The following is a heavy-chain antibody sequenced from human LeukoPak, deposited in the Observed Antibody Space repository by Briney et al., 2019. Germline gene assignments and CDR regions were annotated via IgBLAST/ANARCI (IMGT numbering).Heavy chain of an antibody. CDR2: ISAYNGNT. D-gene: IGHD2-2*01. J-gene: IGHJ4*02. V-gene: IGHV1-18*01. CDR3: AREVGFHYFDY. Sequence: ASVKVSCEASGYTFTSYGISWVRQAPGQGLEWMGWISAYNGNTNYAQKLQGRATMTTDTSTSTAYMELRRLRSDDTAVYYCAREVGFHYFDYWGQGTLVTVSS. CDR1: GYTFTSYG.